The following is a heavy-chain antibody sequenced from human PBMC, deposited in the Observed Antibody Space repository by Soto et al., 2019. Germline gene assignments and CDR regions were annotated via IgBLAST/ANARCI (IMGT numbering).Heavy chain of an antibody. CDR3: AKDRAGAGDPWDDYGMDV. J-gene: IGHJ6*02. D-gene: IGHD1-26*01. CDR1: GFTFSSYA. Sequence: EVQLLESGGGLVQPGGSLRLSCAASGFTFSSYAMNWVRQAPGKGLQWVSSISGTGAITAYADSVKGRFTISRDNSKNTAYLQLSTLRADDTAVYFCAKDRAGAGDPWDDYGMDVGGQGTTVTVSS. CDR2: ISGTGAIT. V-gene: IGHV3-23*01.